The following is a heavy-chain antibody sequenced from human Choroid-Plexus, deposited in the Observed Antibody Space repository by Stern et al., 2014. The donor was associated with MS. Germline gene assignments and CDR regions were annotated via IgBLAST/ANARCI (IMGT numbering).Heavy chain of an antibody. CDR3: ARRRTGATYIDH. CDR2: ISDDGSKT. J-gene: IGHJ4*02. Sequence: QVQLVDSGGGVVQPGRSLRLSCAASGFTFSDYGKHWVRQAPGQGLEWVAGISDDGSKTNYVASVTGRFTISRDSSHSTLFLQMNGLRGEDTALYYCARRRTGATYIDHWGQGTLVTVSS. V-gene: IGHV3-30*03. CDR1: GFTFSDYG. D-gene: IGHD1-1*01.